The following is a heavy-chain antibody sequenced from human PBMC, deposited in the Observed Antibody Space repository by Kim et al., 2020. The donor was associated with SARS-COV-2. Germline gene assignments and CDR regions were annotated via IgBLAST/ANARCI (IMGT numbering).Heavy chain of an antibody. D-gene: IGHD5-18*01. CDR2: ISAYNGNT. CDR1: GYTFTSYG. J-gene: IGHJ6*02. CDR3: ARDARSALGYSYGYYYYGMDV. Sequence: ASVKVSCKASGYTFTSYGISWVRQAPGQGLEWMGWISAYNGNTNYAQKLQGRVTMTTDTSTSTAYMELRSLRSDDTAVYYCARDARSALGYSYGYYYYGMDVWGQGTTVTVSS. V-gene: IGHV1-18*04.